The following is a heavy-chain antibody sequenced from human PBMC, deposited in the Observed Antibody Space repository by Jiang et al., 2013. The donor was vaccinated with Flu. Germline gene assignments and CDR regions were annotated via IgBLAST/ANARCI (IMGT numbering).Heavy chain of an antibody. D-gene: IGHD3-10*01. CDR2: ISGGGGST. CDR3: ARDRGFYSYGSGSYPFDY. J-gene: IGHJ4*02. V-gene: IGHV3-23*01. Sequence: RLSCATSGFTFTSYAMSWVRQAPGKGAWSGSSGISGGGGSTYYADSVKGRFTISRDNSKNTLYLQMNSLRAEDTAVYYCARDRGFYSYGSGSYPFDYWGQGTLVTVSS. CDR1: GFTFTSYA.